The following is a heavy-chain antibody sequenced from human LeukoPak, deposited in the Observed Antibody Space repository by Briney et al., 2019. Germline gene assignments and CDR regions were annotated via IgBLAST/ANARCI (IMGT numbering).Heavy chain of an antibody. Sequence: GESLKISCKSSGYSYTSYWIGWVRQMPGKGLEWMGIIYPGDSDTRYSPSVQGQVTISADKSFTTAYLQSRRLKASDTGISFCARLGGPPSPFDYWGQGTRVTVSS. CDR1: GYSYTSYW. CDR3: ARLGGPPSPFDY. D-gene: IGHD2-15*01. V-gene: IGHV5-51*01. CDR2: IYPGDSDT. J-gene: IGHJ4*02.